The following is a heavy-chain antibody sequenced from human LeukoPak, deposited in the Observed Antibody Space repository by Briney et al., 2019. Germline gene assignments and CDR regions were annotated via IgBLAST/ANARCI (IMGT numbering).Heavy chain of an antibody. CDR3: ARAAKYYDFWSGYLDRYYFDY. D-gene: IGHD3-3*01. J-gene: IGHJ4*02. Sequence: PSETLSLTCAVYGGSFSGYYWSWIRQPPGKGLEWIGEINHSGSTNYNPSLKSRVTISVDTSKNQFSLKLSSVTAADTAVYYCARAAKYYDFWSGYLDRYYFDYWGQGTLVTVSS. CDR2: INHSGST. CDR1: GGSFSGYY. V-gene: IGHV4-34*01.